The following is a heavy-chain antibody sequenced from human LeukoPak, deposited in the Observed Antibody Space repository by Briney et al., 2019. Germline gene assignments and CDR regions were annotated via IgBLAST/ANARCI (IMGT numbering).Heavy chain of an antibody. CDR2: IKSKTDGGTT. D-gene: IGHD1-26*01. CDR3: TTLGSLAMDV. V-gene: IGHV3-15*01. CDR1: GFTFSNAW. J-gene: IGHJ6*02. Sequence: PGGSLRLSCAASGFTFSNAWKIWVRQAPGKAREWFARIKSKTDGGTTDYAAPVKGRFTIPRDDSKNTLYLQMNSLKTEDTTVYYCTTLGSLAMDVWGQGTTVTVSS.